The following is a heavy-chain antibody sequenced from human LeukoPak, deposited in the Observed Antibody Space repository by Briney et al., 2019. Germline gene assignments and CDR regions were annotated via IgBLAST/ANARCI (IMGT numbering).Heavy chain of an antibody. CDR3: ARKPHYYYYYMDV. J-gene: IGHJ6*03. V-gene: IGHV3-21*04. CDR1: GFTFSSYS. Sequence: GGSLRLSCAASGFTFSSYSMNWVRQAPGKGLEWVSSISSSSRYIYYADSVKGRFTISRDNAKNSLYLQMNSLRAEDTAVYYCARKPHYYYYYMDVWGKGTTVTISS. CDR2: ISSSSRYI.